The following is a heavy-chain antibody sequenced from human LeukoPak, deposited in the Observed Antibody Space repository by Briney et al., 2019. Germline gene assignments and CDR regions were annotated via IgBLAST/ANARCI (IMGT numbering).Heavy chain of an antibody. J-gene: IGHJ3*02. CDR1: GFTVSSNY. CDR3: ARAVGVNAIHNAFDI. V-gene: IGHV3-66*02. CDR2: IYSGGGT. Sequence: GGSLRLSCAASGFTVSSNYMSWVRQAPGKGLEWVSVIYSGGGTDYADSVKGRFTISRDNSKNTLYLQMNSLRAEDTAVYYCARAVGVNAIHNAFDIWGQGTMVTVSS. D-gene: IGHD2-21*01.